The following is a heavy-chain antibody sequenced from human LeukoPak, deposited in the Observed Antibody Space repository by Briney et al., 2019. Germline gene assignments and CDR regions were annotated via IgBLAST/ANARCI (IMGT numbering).Heavy chain of an antibody. CDR3: AREPMAAGTP. Sequence: GGSLRLSCAASGFTVSSNYMSWVRQSPGKELEWVSVIYSGGSTYYADSVKGRFTISRDNSKNTLYLQMNSLRAEDTAVYYYAREPMAAGTPWGQGTLVTVSS. CDR1: GFTVSSNY. D-gene: IGHD6-13*01. CDR2: IYSGGST. V-gene: IGHV3-66*01. J-gene: IGHJ5*02.